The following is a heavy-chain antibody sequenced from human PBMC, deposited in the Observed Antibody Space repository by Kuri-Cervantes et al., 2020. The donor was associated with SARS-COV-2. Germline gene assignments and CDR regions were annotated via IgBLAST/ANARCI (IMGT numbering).Heavy chain of an antibody. CDR2: INAGNGNT. D-gene: IGHD3-10*01. CDR1: GYTFTSYG. CDR3: AKWFGALFPYYYGMDV. J-gene: IGHJ6*01. Sequence: SVTVSCKASGYTFTSYGISWVRQAPGQRLEWMGWINAGNGNTKYSQKFQGSVTITRDTSTSTAYMELSSLRSEDTAVYYCAKWFGALFPYYYGMDVWGQGTRVTSSS. V-gene: IGHV1-18*04.